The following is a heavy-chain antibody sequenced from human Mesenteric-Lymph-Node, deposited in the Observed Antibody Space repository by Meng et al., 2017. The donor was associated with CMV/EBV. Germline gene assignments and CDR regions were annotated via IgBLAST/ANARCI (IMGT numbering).Heavy chain of an antibody. J-gene: IGHJ6*02. Sequence: ASVKVSCKASGYTFTSYGISWVQQAPGQGLEWMGWISAYNGNTNYAQKLQGRVTMTTDTSTSTAYMELRSLRSDDTAVYYCARYNDRYSSGWYEGDYYYGMDVWGQGTTVTVSS. CDR1: GYTFTSYG. V-gene: IGHV1-18*01. D-gene: IGHD6-19*01. CDR3: ARYNDRYSSGWYEGDYYYGMDV. CDR2: ISAYNGNT.